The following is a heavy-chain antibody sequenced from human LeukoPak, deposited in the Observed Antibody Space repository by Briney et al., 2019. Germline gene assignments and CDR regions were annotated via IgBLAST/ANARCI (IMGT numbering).Heavy chain of an antibody. D-gene: IGHD4/OR15-4a*01. CDR2: ISYDGSNK. Sequence: PGGSLRLSCAASGFTFSSYGMHWVRQAPGKGLEWVAVISYDGSNKYYADSVEGRFTISRDNSKNTLYLQMNSLRAEDTAVYYCAKARGATYGTYYFDYWGQGTLVTVS. J-gene: IGHJ4*02. CDR1: GFTFSSYG. V-gene: IGHV3-30*18. CDR3: AKARGATYGTYYFDY.